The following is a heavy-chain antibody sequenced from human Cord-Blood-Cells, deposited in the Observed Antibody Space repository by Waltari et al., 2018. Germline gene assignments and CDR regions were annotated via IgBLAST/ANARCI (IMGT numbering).Heavy chain of an antibody. D-gene: IGHD3-3*01. J-gene: IGHJ4*02. CDR3: ARSGAGITIFVVAFDY. Sequence: QVQLQQWGAGLLKPSETLSLTCAVYGGSFSGYYWSWIRQPPGKGLGWIGEIKHSGSTNYNPSLKSRVTISVDTSKNQFSLKLSSVTAADTAEYYCARSGAGITIFVVAFDYWGQGTLVTVSS. CDR1: GGSFSGYY. CDR2: IKHSGST. V-gene: IGHV4-34*01.